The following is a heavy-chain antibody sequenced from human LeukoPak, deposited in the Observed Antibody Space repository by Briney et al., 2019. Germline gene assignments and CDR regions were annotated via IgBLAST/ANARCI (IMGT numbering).Heavy chain of an antibody. D-gene: IGHD2/OR15-2a*01. V-gene: IGHV3-30-3*01. CDR1: GFTFSSYA. CDR2: ISYDGSNK. Sequence: GGSLRLSCAASGFTFSSYAMHWVRQAPGKGLEWVAVISYDGSNKYYADSVKGRFTISRDNSKNTLYLQMNSLRAEDTAVYYCARGRVFLGISRGLFDYWGQGTLVTVSS. J-gene: IGHJ4*02. CDR3: ARGRVFLGISRGLFDY.